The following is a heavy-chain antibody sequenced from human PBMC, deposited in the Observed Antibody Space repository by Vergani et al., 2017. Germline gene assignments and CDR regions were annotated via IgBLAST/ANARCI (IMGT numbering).Heavy chain of an antibody. CDR2: IIPILGIA. CDR3: ARGHCSGGSCYSKDYYYYMDV. CDR1: GGTFSSYA. J-gene: IGHJ6*03. D-gene: IGHD2-15*01. Sequence: QVQLVQSGAEVKKPGSSVKVSCKASGGTFSSYAISWVRQAPGQGIEWMGRIIPILGIANYEQKFQGRVTITAEKSTSAAYMELSSLRSEDTAVCYCARGHCSGGSCYSKDYYYYMDVWGKGTTVTVSS. V-gene: IGHV1-69*04.